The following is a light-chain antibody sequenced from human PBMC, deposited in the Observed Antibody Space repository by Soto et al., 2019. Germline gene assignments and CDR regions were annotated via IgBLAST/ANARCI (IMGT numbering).Light chain of an antibody. V-gene: IGKV1D-12*01. CDR3: QQANSLPRT. CDR2: AAS. CDR1: QAISTW. J-gene: IGKJ1*01. Sequence: DIQMTQSPSSVSASVGDRVTITCRASQAISTWLAWYQQKPGKAPKLLIYAASNLQTGVPSRFHGSGSGKDFTLTISSVQPEDFATYYCQQANSLPRTFGQGTKVEI.